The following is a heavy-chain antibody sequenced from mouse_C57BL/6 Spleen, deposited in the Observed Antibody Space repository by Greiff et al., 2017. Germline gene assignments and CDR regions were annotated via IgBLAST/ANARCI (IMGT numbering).Heavy chain of an antibody. CDR1: GFNIKDYY. J-gene: IGHJ3*01. CDR3: ATHYYGSSYGFAY. V-gene: IGHV14-2*01. CDR2: IDPEDGVT. D-gene: IGHD1-1*01. Sequence: VQLQQSGAELVKPGASVKLSCTASGFNIKDYYMHWVKQRTEQGLEWIGRIDPEDGVTKYAPKFQGKATITADTSSNTAYLQLSSLTSEDTAVYYCATHYYGSSYGFAYWGQGTLVTVSA.